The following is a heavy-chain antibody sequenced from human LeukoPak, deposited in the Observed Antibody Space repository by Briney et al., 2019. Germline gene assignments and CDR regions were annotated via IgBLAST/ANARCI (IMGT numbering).Heavy chain of an antibody. D-gene: IGHD3-22*01. Sequence: EASVKVSCKSSGYTFTSLYMHWVRQAPEQGLEWMGIISPSGGSTGYAQKFQGRVTMTRDMSTRTDYMELSSLRYEDTAVYYCARDKGDSSGYYSFSADAFDIWGQGTMVTVSS. CDR3: ARDKGDSSGYYSFSADAFDI. V-gene: IGHV1-46*01. CDR1: GYTFTSLY. CDR2: ISPSGGST. J-gene: IGHJ3*02.